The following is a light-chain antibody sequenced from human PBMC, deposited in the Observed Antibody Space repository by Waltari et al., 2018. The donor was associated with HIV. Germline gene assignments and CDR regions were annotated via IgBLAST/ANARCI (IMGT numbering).Light chain of an antibody. Sequence: QSVLTQSPSVSAAPGQKVTISCSGGSSNIGNNYVSWYQHLPGTAPKLLMYDNDMRPSGIPDRFSASKSGTSATLGITGLQTGDEADYYCGTWDSSLSAVVFGGGTKLTVL. CDR2: DND. CDR3: GTWDSSLSAVV. CDR1: SSNIGNNY. V-gene: IGLV1-51*01. J-gene: IGLJ2*01.